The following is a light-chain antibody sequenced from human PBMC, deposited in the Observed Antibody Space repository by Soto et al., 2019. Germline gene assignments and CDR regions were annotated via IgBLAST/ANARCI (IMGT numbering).Light chain of an antibody. CDR1: QSVSNF. CDR3: QQYSSYWT. Sequence: DIVFTQSPATLSLSPGERATLSCRASQSVSNFLAWYQQKPGQAPRLLIYDASNRATGIPARFSGSGFGTDFTLTISSLQPDDFATYYCQQYSSYWTFAQGTKVDIK. CDR2: DAS. J-gene: IGKJ1*01. V-gene: IGKV3-11*01.